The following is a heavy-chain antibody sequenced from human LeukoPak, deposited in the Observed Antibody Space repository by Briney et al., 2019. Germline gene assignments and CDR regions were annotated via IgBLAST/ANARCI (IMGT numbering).Heavy chain of an antibody. CDR1: GYTFTGYY. CDR2: INPDSGGT. Sequence: ASVKVSCKASGYTFTGYYIHWVRQAPGQGLEWMGWINPDSGGTNYAQKFQGRVTMTWDTSISTAYMELSRLRSDDTAVYYCVRDRTKYCSSTSCPLDYWGQGTLVTVSS. CDR3: VRDRTKYCSSTSCPLDY. V-gene: IGHV1-2*02. J-gene: IGHJ4*02. D-gene: IGHD2-2*01.